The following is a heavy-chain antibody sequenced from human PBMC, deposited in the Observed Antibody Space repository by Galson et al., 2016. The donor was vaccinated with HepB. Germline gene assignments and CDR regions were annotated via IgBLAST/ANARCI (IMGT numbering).Heavy chain of an antibody. CDR3: ARGSLKFDWVLGYHYSYGMDV. Sequence: SCKASGYTFPSHGISWVRQAPGHGLEWMAWISAYNGDTKYAQKFQGRVTMTTDTSTTTAYMELRGLRPDDTAVYYCARGSLKFDWVLGYHYSYGMDVWGKGTEVTVFS. CDR2: ISAYNGDT. V-gene: IGHV1-18*01. CDR1: GYTFPSHG. D-gene: IGHD3-9*01. J-gene: IGHJ6*04.